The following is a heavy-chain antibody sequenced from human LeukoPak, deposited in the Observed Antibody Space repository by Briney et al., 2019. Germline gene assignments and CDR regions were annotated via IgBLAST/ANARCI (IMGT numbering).Heavy chain of an antibody. CDR1: GFTFSSDA. CDR2: ISGGGGST. J-gene: IGHJ6*03. Sequence: SGGSLRLSCAASGFTFSSDAMSWVRQAPGKGLEWVSAISGGGGSTYYADSVKGRFTISRDNSKSTLYLQMNSLRAEDTAAYYCAKPGYCSRTGCHYYYYYYMDVWGKGTTVTVSS. D-gene: IGHD2-2*03. CDR3: AKPGYCSRTGCHYYYYYYMDV. V-gene: IGHV3-23*01.